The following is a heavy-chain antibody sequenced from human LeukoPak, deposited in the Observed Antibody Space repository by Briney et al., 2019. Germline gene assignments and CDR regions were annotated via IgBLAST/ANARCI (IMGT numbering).Heavy chain of an antibody. D-gene: IGHD2-2*01. CDR3: ARDTKDY. V-gene: IGHV3-48*03. CDR2: ITTTGDRI. CDR1: GFTFSSYE. Sequence: GGSLRLYCKASGFTFSSYEMNWVRQAPGPGLEWISYITTTGDRIQYADSVKGRFTISRDNAKNSLYLQMNSLRAEDTGVYFCARDTKDYWGQGTLVVVSS. J-gene: IGHJ4*02.